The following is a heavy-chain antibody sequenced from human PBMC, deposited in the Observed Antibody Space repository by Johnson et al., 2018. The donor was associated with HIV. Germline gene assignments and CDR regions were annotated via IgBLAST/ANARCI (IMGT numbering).Heavy chain of an antibody. J-gene: IGHJ3*02. Sequence: EVQLVESGGGLVQPGGSLRLSCAASGFTFSSYWMHWVRQAPGKGLEWVSGIHWNGGSTGYADSVKGRFTISRDNSKNTLYVQMNSLRAEDTAVYYCARGIQPDAFDIWGQGTMVTVSS. CDR3: ARGIQPDAFDI. V-gene: IGHV3-74*02. CDR2: IHWNGGST. D-gene: IGHD2-2*01. CDR1: GFTFSSYW.